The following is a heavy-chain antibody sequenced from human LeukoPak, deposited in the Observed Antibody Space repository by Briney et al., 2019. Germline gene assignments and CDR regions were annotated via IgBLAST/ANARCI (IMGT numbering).Heavy chain of an antibody. Sequence: GASVKVSCKASGYTFTSYYMHWVRQAPGQGLEWMGIINPSGGSTSYAQKFQGRVTMTRDTSTSTVYMELSSLRSEDTAVYYCARNDPGSYYKLPHYFDYWGQGTLVTVSS. J-gene: IGHJ4*02. CDR1: GYTFTSYY. CDR3: ARNDPGSYYKLPHYFDY. V-gene: IGHV1-46*01. CDR2: INPSGGST. D-gene: IGHD3-10*01.